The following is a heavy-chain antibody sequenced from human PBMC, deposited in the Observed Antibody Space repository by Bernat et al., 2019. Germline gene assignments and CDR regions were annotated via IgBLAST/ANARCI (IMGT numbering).Heavy chain of an antibody. CDR1: GFTFSDYY. J-gene: IGHJ3*02. Sequence: QVQLVESGGGLVKPGGSLRLSCAASGFTFSDYYMSWIRQAPGKGLEWVSYISSSSSYTTYADSVKGRFTLSSDNAKNSLYLQMNSLRAEDTAVYYCARVRITMVRGVTYTPPDDAFDIRGQGTMITVSS. D-gene: IGHD3-10*01. V-gene: IGHV3-11*05. CDR2: ISSSSSYT. CDR3: ARVRITMVRGVTYTPPDDAFDI.